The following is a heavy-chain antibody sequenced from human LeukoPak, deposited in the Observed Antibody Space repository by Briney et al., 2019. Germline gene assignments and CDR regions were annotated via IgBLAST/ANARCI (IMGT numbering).Heavy chain of an antibody. V-gene: IGHV1-69*13. J-gene: IGHJ6*02. CDR3: ARDLSHDFWSGYSLYYGMDV. Sequence: PGASVKVSCKASGGTFSSYAISWVRQAPGQGLEWMGGIIPIFGTANYAQKFQGRVTITADESTSTAYMELSSLRSEDTAVYYCARDLSHDFWSGYSLYYGMDVWGQGTTVTVSS. CDR1: GGTFSSYA. D-gene: IGHD3-3*01. CDR2: IIPIFGTA.